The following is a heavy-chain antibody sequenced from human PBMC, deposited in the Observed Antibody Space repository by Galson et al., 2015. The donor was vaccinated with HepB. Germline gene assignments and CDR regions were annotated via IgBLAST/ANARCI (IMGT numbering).Heavy chain of an antibody. V-gene: IGHV3-30*18. D-gene: IGHD3-10*01. CDR2: ISYDATNK. J-gene: IGHJ6*02. CDR3: VKDGLYLTSGIHSIGFDV. CDR1: GFRFNSYG. Sequence: SLRLSCAGSGFRFNSYGIHWVRQSPGKGLEWISFISYDATNKYYTDSVKGRFSISRDNSKNTVSLQMHGLRPEDTAVYFCVKDGLYLTSGIHSIGFDVWGQGATVTVSS.